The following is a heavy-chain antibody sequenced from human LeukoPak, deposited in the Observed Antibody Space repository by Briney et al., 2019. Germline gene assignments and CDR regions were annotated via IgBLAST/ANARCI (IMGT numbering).Heavy chain of an antibody. J-gene: IGHJ5*02. CDR3: ARGVRGSYGTDL. CDR1: GFTFSSDW. V-gene: IGHV3-74*01. Sequence: GGSLRLSCAAFGFTFSSDWMHWVRQAPGQGLVWVSRINPAGSSTNYADSVKGRFTISRDNAMNTLYLHLNSLRAEDTAVYYCARGVRGSYGTDLWGQGTLATVSS. D-gene: IGHD1-26*01. CDR2: INPAGSST.